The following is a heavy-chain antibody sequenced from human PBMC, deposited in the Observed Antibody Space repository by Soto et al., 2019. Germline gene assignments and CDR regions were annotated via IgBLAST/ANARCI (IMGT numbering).Heavy chain of an antibody. V-gene: IGHV3-30*18. Sequence: QVQLVESGGGVVQPGGSLRLSCAASGFTFSSYGMHWVRQAPGKGLEWVAVISYDGSNRYYGDSVKGRFTISRDNSKYTLYLQMNSLRAEDTAVYYCANTWSGYYYFDSWGQGTLVTVSS. CDR3: ANTWSGYYYFDS. J-gene: IGHJ4*02. CDR1: GFTFSSYG. CDR2: ISYDGSNR. D-gene: IGHD3-3*01.